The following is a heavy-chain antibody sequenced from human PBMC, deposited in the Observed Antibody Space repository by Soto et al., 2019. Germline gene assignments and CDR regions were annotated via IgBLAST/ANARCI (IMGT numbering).Heavy chain of an antibody. CDR1: GFTFSSYS. Sequence: VGSLRLSCAASGFTFSSYSMNWVRQAPGKGLEWVSSISSSSSYIYYADSVKGRFTISRDNAKNSLYLQMNSLRAEDTAVYYCAREGLVVPAHWGQGTLVTVSS. CDR3: AREGLVVPAH. CDR2: ISSSSSYI. J-gene: IGHJ4*02. D-gene: IGHD2-2*01. V-gene: IGHV3-21*01.